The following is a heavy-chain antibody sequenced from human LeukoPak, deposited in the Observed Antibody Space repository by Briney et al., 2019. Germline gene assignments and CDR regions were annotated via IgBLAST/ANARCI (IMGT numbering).Heavy chain of an antibody. CDR2: IIPIFGTA. Sequence: ASVKVSCKASGGTFSSYAISWVRQAPGQGLEWMGGIIPIFGTANYAQKFQGRVTITTDESTSTAYMELSSLRSEDTAVYHCARAEKSVVVTANWFDPWGQGTLVTVSS. CDR3: ARAEKSVVVTANWFDP. CDR1: GGTFSSYA. J-gene: IGHJ5*02. V-gene: IGHV1-69*05. D-gene: IGHD2-21*02.